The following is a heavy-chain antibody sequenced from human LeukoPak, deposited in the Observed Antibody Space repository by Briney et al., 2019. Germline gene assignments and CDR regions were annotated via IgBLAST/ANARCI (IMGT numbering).Heavy chain of an antibody. CDR2: INPNSGGT. V-gene: IGHV1-2*02. D-gene: IGHD1-26*01. CDR3: ARGRGSYGSHNWFDP. J-gene: IGHJ5*02. CDR1: GYTFTGYY. Sequence: ASVKVSCKPSGYTFTGYYMHWVRQAPGQGLEWMGCINPNSGGTNYAQKFQGRVTMTRDTFISTAYMELSRLRSDDTAVYYCARGRGSYGSHNWFDPWGQGTLVTVSS.